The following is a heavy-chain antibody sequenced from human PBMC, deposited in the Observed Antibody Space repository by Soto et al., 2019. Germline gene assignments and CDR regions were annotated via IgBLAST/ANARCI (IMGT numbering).Heavy chain of an antibody. CDR1: GCSISSSSYY. CDR3: ARHTPAISISDH. Sequence: SETLSLTCTVSGCSISSSSYYWGWIRQPPGKGLEWIGSIYYSGSTYYNPSLKSRVTISVDTSKNQFSLKLSSVTAADTAVYYCARHTPAISISDHWGQGTLVTVSS. J-gene: IGHJ4*02. D-gene: IGHD2-15*01. CDR2: IYYSGST. V-gene: IGHV4-39*01.